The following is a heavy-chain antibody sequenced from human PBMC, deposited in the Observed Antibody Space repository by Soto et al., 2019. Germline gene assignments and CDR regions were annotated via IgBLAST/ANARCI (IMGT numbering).Heavy chain of an antibody. CDR3: TRSGSAPYYYGMGV. Sequence: EVQLVESGGGLVQPGGSLRLSCAASGFTFSSYWMHWVRQAPGKGLVWVSRINSDGSSTNYADSVKGRFTISRDNARNTLFLLMETLRAEDTAVYCCTRSGSAPYYYGMGVWGQGTTVTVFS. CDR2: INSDGSST. V-gene: IGHV3-74*01. J-gene: IGHJ6*02. D-gene: IGHD6-13*01. CDR1: GFTFSSYW.